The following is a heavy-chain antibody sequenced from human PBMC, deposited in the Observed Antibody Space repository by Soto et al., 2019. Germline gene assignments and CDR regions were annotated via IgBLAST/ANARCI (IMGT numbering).Heavy chain of an antibody. CDR2: IYYTGST. Sequence: SETLSLTCTVSGVSVNSDDYYWSWIRQPPGKGLEWIGYIYYTGSTTYNPSLKSRVTISLDTSRNHFSLSLSSVTAADTAVFYCAREYGNSPEAFDFWGRGTLVTVSS. CDR1: GVSVNSDDYY. V-gene: IGHV4-61*03. D-gene: IGHD1-1*01. J-gene: IGHJ4*02. CDR3: AREYGNSPEAFDF.